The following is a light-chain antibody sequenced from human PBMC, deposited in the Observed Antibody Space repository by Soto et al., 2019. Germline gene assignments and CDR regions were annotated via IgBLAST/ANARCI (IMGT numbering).Light chain of an antibody. Sequence: EIMMTQSPGTLSVSPGEGATLSCTASHSVNLNLAWSQQKPGQPPRLLLSGASTRATGIPVRFRGSGSGTEFNLTISSLQSEDSAVYYGHQYNSWPPGTFGPGTKVEIK. CDR2: GAS. CDR3: HQYNSWPPGT. CDR1: HSVNLN. J-gene: IGKJ3*01. V-gene: IGKV3-15*01.